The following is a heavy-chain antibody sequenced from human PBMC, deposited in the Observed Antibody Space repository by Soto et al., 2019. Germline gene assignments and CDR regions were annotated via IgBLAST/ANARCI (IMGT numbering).Heavy chain of an antibody. CDR3: ASPSPNGSSSWYYYYGMDV. V-gene: IGHV3-66*01. CDR1: GFTVSSNY. CDR2: IYSGGST. J-gene: IGHJ6*02. D-gene: IGHD6-6*01. Sequence: GGSLRLSCAASGFTVSSNYMSWVRQAPGKGLEWVSVIYSGGSTYYADSVKGRFTISRDNSKNTLYLQMNSLRAEDTAVYYCASPSPNGSSSWYYYYGMDVWGQGTTVTVSS.